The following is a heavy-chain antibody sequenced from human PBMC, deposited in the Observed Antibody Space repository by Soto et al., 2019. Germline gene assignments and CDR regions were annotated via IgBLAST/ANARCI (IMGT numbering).Heavy chain of an antibody. CDR3: ARNGAMGYCSSTSCYRVAYYYYYGMDV. J-gene: IGHJ6*02. D-gene: IGHD2-2*02. V-gene: IGHV3-21*01. CDR1: GFTFSSYS. CDR2: ISSSSSYI. Sequence: PGGSLRLSCAASGFTFSSYSMNWVRQAPGKGLEWVSSISSSSSYIYYADSVKGRFTISRDNAKNSLYLQMNSLRAEDTAVYYCARNGAMGYCSSTSCYRVAYYYYYGMDVWGQGTTVTVS.